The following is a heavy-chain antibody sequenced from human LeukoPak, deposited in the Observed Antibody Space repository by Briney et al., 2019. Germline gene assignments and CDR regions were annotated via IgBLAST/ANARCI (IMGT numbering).Heavy chain of an antibody. CDR2: ISSSSSYI. V-gene: IGHV3-21*01. CDR1: GVTFSSYI. D-gene: IGHD6-19*01. J-gene: IGHJ5*02. Sequence: GGSLRLSCAASGVTFSSYIMNWVRQAPGKGLEWVSSISSSSSYIYYADSVKGRFTISRDNAKNSLYLQMNSLRAEDTAVYYCARDRIAVAGWFDPWGQGTLVTVSS. CDR3: ARDRIAVAGWFDP.